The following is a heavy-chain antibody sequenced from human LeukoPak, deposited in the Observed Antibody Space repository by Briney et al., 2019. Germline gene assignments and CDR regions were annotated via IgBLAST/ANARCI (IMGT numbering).Heavy chain of an antibody. CDR1: GYTFTDYY. Sequence: ASVKVSCKASGYTFTDYYMHWVRQAPGQGLEWMGWISGYNGHTKYAQNLQGRVTMTTDTSTTTAYMELRSLRSNDTAVYYCARGFTHRYNWYTRNPDGFHIWGQGTMVSVSS. D-gene: IGHD1-1*01. CDR2: ISGYNGHT. V-gene: IGHV1-18*04. J-gene: IGHJ3*02. CDR3: ARGFTHRYNWYTRNPDGFHI.